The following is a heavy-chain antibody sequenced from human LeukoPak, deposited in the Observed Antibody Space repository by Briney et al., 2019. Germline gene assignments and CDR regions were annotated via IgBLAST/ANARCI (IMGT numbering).Heavy chain of an antibody. D-gene: IGHD3-22*01. CDR3: ARRGMIVVRRLLWFDP. CDR2: INHSGST. V-gene: IGHV4-34*01. CDR1: GFTFSNYG. J-gene: IGHJ5*02. Sequence: PGGSLRLSCAASGFTFSNYGLSWVRQAPGKGLEWIGEINHSGSTNYNPSLKSRVTISVDTSKNQFSLKLSSVTAADTAVYYCARRGMIVVRRLLWFDPWGQGTLVTVSS.